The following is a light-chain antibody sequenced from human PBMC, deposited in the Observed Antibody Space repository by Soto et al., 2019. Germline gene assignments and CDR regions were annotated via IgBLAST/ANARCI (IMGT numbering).Light chain of an antibody. CDR3: QQSFDRSFT. CDR1: ETISSNY. V-gene: IGKV1-39*01. Sequence: DIQMTQSPSSLSASVGDRVSFTCRASETISSNYLSWYQKQPGQAPQLLIYAASSVHSGVSARLSGSGSGTDFTLTISSVQPEDSATYFCQQSFDRSFTFGQGTNLE. CDR2: AAS. J-gene: IGKJ2*01.